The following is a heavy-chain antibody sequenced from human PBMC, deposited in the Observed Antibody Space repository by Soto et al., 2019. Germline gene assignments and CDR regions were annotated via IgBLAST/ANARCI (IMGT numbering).Heavy chain of an antibody. D-gene: IGHD2-8*01. CDR1: RGCRNRTAW. CDR2: IYHSGGT. CDR3: PRSMVFPESYLFQ. V-gene: IGHV4-4*01. Sequence: LRCAVHRGCRNRTAWSSSVRQSQGKGLEWIGEIYHSGGTNCNPSLKGRVTISVDKSNNQFSLNLNSVSAADTAVYRCPRSMVFPESYLFQ. J-gene: IGHJ1*01.